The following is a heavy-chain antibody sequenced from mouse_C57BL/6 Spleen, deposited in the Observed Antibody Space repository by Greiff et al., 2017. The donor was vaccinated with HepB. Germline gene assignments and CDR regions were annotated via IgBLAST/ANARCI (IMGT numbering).Heavy chain of an antibody. V-gene: IGHV1-52*01. CDR2: IDPSDSET. Sequence: QVQLQQSGAELVRPGSSVKLSCKASGYTFTSYWMHWVKQRPIQGLEWIGNIDPSDSETHYNQKFKDKATLTVDKSSSTAYMQLSSLTSEDSAVYYCARGDDYDWYFDVWGTGTTVTVSS. J-gene: IGHJ1*03. CDR3: ARGDDYDWYFDV. CDR1: GYTFTSYW. D-gene: IGHD2-4*01.